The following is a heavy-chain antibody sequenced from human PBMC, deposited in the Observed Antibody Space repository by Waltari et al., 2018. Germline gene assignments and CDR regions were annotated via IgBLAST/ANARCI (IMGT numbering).Heavy chain of an antibody. CDR2: IYSGGST. CDR1: GFTVSTNY. V-gene: IGHV3-66*02. CDR3: AKYCGGDCPFSP. D-gene: IGHD2-21*02. J-gene: IGHJ5*02. Sequence: QLVQSGGGLVPSGGSLRFSCAASGFTVSTNYMRCIRQAPGKGLEWVSVIYSGGSTYYADSVKGRFTISRDNSKNTLYLQMNSLRAEDTAVYYCAKYCGGDCPFSPWGQGTLVTVSS.